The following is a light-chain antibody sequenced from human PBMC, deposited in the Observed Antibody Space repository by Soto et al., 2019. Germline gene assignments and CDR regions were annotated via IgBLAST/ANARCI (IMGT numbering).Light chain of an antibody. Sequence: QSALTQPPSASGSPGQSVTISCTGTSSDVGGYNYVYWYQQHPGKAPKLMIYEVSKRPSGVPDRFSGSKSGNTASLTVSGLQDEDEADYYCCSYAGSGCVFGGGTKLTVL. CDR3: CSYAGSGCV. CDR1: SSDVGGYNY. V-gene: IGLV2-8*01. J-gene: IGLJ2*01. CDR2: EVS.